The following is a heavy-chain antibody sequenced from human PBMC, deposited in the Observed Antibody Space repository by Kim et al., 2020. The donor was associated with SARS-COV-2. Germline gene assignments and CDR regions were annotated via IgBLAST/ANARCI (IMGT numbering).Heavy chain of an antibody. V-gene: IGHV4-38-2*02. Sequence: SETLSLTCTVSGYSISSGYYWGWIRQPPGKGLEWIGSIYHSGSTYYNPSLKSRVTISVDTSKNQFSLKLSSVTAADTAVYYCASVVDILTGYYEWYAFD. CDR2: IYHSGST. D-gene: IGHD3-9*01. CDR3: ASVVDILTGYYEWYAFD. J-gene: IGHJ3*02. CDR1: GYSISSGYY.